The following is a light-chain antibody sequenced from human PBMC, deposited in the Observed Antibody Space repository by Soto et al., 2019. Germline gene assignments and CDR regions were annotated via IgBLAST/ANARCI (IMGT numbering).Light chain of an antibody. CDR3: QHYNNWPPWT. V-gene: IGKV3-15*01. CDR1: QSVSSN. CDR2: GAS. J-gene: IGKJ1*01. Sequence: EIVMTQSPATLSVSPGERATLSCRASQSVSSNLAWYQQKHRQAPRLLIYGASTRATGIPARFSGSGSGTAFTLTISSLQSADVAVDYCQHYNNWPPWTFGQGTKVEIK.